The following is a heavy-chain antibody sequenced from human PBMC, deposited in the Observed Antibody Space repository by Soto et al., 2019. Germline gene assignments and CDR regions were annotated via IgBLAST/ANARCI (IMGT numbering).Heavy chain of an antibody. CDR3: AKDLTNAHSSSWYAVPYYFAY. CDR1: GFTFSSYA. D-gene: IGHD6-13*01. Sequence: HPGGSLRLSCAASGFTFSSYAMSWVRQAPGKGLEWVSAISGSGGSTYYADSVKGRFTISRDNSKNTLYLQMNSLRAEDTAVYYCAKDLTNAHSSSWYAVPYYFAYWGQGTLVTVSS. V-gene: IGHV3-23*01. J-gene: IGHJ4*02. CDR2: ISGSGGST.